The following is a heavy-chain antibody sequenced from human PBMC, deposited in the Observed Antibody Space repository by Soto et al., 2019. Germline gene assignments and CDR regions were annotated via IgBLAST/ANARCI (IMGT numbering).Heavy chain of an antibody. J-gene: IGHJ4*02. CDR1: GGSITTGGYY. V-gene: IGHV4-31*03. D-gene: IGHD2-15*01. CDR2: RYYSEST. Sequence: PSETLSLTCTVSGGSITTGGYYWSWIRQLPGKGLEWIGHRYYSESTYYNPSLKSRVSISLDTSKNQFSLKLSFVTAADTAMYYCARTKCSGGSCYSWSLDYWGQGTPVTVSS. CDR3: ARTKCSGGSCYSWSLDY.